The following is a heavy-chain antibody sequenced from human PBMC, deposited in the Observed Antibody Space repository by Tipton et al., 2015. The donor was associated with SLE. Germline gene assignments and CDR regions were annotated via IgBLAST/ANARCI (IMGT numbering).Heavy chain of an antibody. Sequence: SLRLSCAASGFTFSSYAMSWVRQAPGKGLEWIGEIYHSGSTNYNPSLKSRVTISVDKSKNQFSLKLSSVTAADTAVYYCARRYCSGGSCYLGAFDIWGQGTTVTVSS. CDR1: GFTFSSYAM. CDR2: IYHSGST. D-gene: IGHD2-15*01. J-gene: IGHJ3*02. CDR3: ARRYCSGGSCYLGAFDI. V-gene: IGHV4-4*02.